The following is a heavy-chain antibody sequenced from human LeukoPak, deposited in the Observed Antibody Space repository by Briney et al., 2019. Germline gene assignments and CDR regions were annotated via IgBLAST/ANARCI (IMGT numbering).Heavy chain of an antibody. Sequence: GGSLRLSCAASGFTFSSYSMNWVRQAPGKGLEWVSSISSSSSYIYHADSVKGRFTISRDNAKNSLYLQMNSLRAEDTAVYYCARDPIRGVIDYWGQGTLVTVSS. CDR2: ISSSSSYI. CDR3: ARDPIRGVIDY. J-gene: IGHJ4*02. V-gene: IGHV3-21*01. CDR1: GFTFSSYS. D-gene: IGHD3-10*01.